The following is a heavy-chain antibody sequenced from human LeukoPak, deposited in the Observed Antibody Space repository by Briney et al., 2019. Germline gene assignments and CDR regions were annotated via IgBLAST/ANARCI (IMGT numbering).Heavy chain of an antibody. Sequence: GGSLRLSCAASGFTFSSYVMGWVRQAPGKGLEWVSALSGSGGSTYYADSVRGRFTISRDNSKSTLYLQMNSLTAEDTATYYCAKNFYGDYNVFFDYWGQGTLVTVSS. D-gene: IGHD4-17*01. CDR2: LSGSGGST. J-gene: IGHJ4*02. V-gene: IGHV3-23*01. CDR3: AKNFYGDYNVFFDY. CDR1: GFTFSSYV.